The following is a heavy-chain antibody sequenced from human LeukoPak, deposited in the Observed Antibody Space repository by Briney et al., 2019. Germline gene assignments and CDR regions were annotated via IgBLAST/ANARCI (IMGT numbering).Heavy chain of an antibody. CDR3: ATQIRVGATTGFDY. CDR1: GFTFSSYG. V-gene: IGHV3-30*03. Sequence: GGSLRLSCAASGFTFSSYGMHWVRQAPGKGLEWVAVISYDGSNKYYADSVKGRFTISRDNSKNTLYLQMNSLRAEDTAVYYCATQIRVGATTGFDYWGQGTLVTVSS. D-gene: IGHD1-26*01. CDR2: ISYDGSNK. J-gene: IGHJ4*02.